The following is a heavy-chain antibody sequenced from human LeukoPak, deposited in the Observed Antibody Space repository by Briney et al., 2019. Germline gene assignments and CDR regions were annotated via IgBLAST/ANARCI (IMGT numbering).Heavy chain of an antibody. V-gene: IGHV3-21*01. D-gene: IGHD6-6*01. J-gene: IGHJ5*02. CDR3: ARDEYSSSFNWFDP. CDR2: ISSSSSYI. CDR1: GFTFSSYS. Sequence: GGSLRLSCAASGFTFSSYSMNWVRQAPGKGLEWVSSISSSSSYIYYADSVKGRFTISRDNAKNTLYLQMNSLRAEDTAVYYCARDEYSSSFNWFDPWGQGTLVTVSS.